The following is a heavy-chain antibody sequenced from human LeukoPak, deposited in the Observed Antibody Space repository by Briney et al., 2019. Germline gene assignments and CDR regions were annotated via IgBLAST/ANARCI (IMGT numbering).Heavy chain of an antibody. J-gene: IGHJ4*02. Sequence: GRSLRLSCAASGFTFSSHWMSWVRQAPGKGPEWVASIKQDGSETDYVDSVKGRFTISRDNAKNSLYLQMNRLRVEDTAVYYCARGNHFEYWGEGTLVIVSS. D-gene: IGHD1-14*01. CDR3: ARGNHFEY. CDR2: IKQDGSET. V-gene: IGHV3-7*01. CDR1: GFTFSSHW.